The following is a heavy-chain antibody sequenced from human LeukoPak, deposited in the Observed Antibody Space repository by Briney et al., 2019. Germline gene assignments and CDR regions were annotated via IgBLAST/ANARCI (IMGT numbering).Heavy chain of an antibody. CDR3: ARDRSNYYYYYGMDV. CDR1: GFTFSDYY. Sequence: PGGSLRLSCAASGFTFSDYYMSWISQAPGKGLEWVSYISSSSSYTNYADSVKGRFTISRDNAKNSLYLQMNSLRAEDTAVYYCARDRSNYYYYYGMDVWGKGTTVTVSS. V-gene: IGHV3-11*06. CDR2: ISSSSSYT. J-gene: IGHJ6*04.